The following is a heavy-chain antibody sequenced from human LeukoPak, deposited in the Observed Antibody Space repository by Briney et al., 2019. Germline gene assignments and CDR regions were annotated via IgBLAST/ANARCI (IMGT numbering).Heavy chain of an antibody. CDR3: ARSVSAYAGRGWFDP. J-gene: IGHJ5*02. D-gene: IGHD5-12*01. CDR2: MYYTGTT. V-gene: IGHV4-39*07. Sequence: SETLSLTCSVSGGSIRSLGYSWGWLRPPPGKGLEWIAYMYYTGTTYYNPSLKSRVTMSVDTSKNQFSLNLTSVTAADTAVFYCARSVSAYAGRGWFDPWGQGTLVTVSS. CDR1: GGSIRSLGYS.